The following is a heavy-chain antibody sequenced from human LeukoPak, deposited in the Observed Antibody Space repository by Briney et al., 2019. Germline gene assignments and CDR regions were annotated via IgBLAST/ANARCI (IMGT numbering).Heavy chain of an antibody. CDR1: GGSISSGGYY. Sequence: SQTLSLTCTVSGGSISSGGYYWSWIRQHPGKGLEWIGYIYYSGSTYYNPSLKSRVTISVDTSKNQFSLKLSSVTAADTAVYYCARSTPPKYCSGGSCYPPPEYFQHWGQGTLVTVSS. V-gene: IGHV4-31*03. CDR3: ARSTPPKYCSGGSCYPPPEYFQH. D-gene: IGHD2-15*01. J-gene: IGHJ1*01. CDR2: IYYSGST.